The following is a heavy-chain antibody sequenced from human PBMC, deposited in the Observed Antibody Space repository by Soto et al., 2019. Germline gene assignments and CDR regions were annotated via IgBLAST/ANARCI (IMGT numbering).Heavy chain of an antibody. D-gene: IGHD5-12*01. CDR2: IYYSGST. CDR1: GGSISSYY. J-gene: IGHJ4*02. Sequence: QVQLQESGPGLVKPSETLSLTCTVSGGSISSYYWSWIRQPPGKGLEWIGYIYYSGSTNYNPSLKSRXXIXVXXSKNQFSLKLSSVTAADTAVYYCARGNGYAKPFDYWGQGTLVTVSS. CDR3: ARGNGYAKPFDY. V-gene: IGHV4-59*01.